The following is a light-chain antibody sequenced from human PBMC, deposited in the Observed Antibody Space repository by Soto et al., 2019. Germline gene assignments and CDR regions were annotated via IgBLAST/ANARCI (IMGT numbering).Light chain of an antibody. Sequence: SVLTQPPSMSAAPGQKVTISCSGSSSNIENNYVSWYQQFPGAAPKLLIYENDKRPSEIPDRFSGSKSGTSATLGITGLQTGDEADYYCGAWDSSLSAGVFGGGTKLTVL. CDR3: GAWDSSLSAGV. CDR2: END. CDR1: SSNIENNY. V-gene: IGLV1-51*02. J-gene: IGLJ3*02.